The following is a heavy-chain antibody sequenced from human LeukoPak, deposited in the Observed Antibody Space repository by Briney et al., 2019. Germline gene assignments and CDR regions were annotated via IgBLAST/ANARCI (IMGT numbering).Heavy chain of an antibody. CDR1: GGPISSSF. J-gene: IGHJ2*01. V-gene: IGHV4-59*01. CDR3: ARRGANSGSYSHFDL. Sequence: PSETLSLTCTVSGGPISSSFWSWIRQPPGKGLEWIGHIYYSGSTNYNPSLKSRVTISVDTSKNQFSLKQSSVTAADTAVYSCARRGANSGSYSHFDLWGRGTLVTVSA. CDR2: IYYSGST. D-gene: IGHD1-26*01.